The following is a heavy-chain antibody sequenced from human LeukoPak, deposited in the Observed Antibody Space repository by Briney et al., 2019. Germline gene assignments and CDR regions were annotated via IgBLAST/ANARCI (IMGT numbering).Heavy chain of an antibody. D-gene: IGHD2/OR15-2a*01. Sequence: SSETLSLTCAVYGGSFSGYYWSWIRQPPGKGLEWIGEINRSGSTNYNPSLKSRVTISVDTSKSQFSLKLSSVTAADTAVYYCASYLSAVFDYWGQGTLVTVSS. V-gene: IGHV4-34*01. CDR1: GGSFSGYY. J-gene: IGHJ4*02. CDR3: ASYLSAVFDY. CDR2: INRSGST.